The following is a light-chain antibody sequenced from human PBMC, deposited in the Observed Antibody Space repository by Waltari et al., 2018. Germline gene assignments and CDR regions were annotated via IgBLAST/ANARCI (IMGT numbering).Light chain of an antibody. J-gene: IGKJ2*01. CDR1: QPLTSN. V-gene: IGKV3-15*01. Sequence: EIVMTQSPATLSVSPGERATLPCRPSQPLTSNLAWYQQKPGQAPRLLIYGASTRATGIPARFSGSGSGTQFTLTISSLQSEDFVVYYCQQYNNRPYTFGQGTKLEIK. CDR3: QQYNNRPYT. CDR2: GAS.